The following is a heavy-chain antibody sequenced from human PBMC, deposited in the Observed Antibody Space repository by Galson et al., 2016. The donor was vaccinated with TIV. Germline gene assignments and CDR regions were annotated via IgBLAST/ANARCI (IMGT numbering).Heavy chain of an antibody. J-gene: IGHJ5*02. CDR1: GFTFSSFA. D-gene: IGHD3-9*01. CDR2: ISGSGGTT. CDR3: AKDTGSLPRNWFDP. Sequence: SLRLSCAASGFTFSSFAMSWVRQAPGKALEWVSGISGSGGTTFYADSVKGRFSISRDNSKDTVYLQMNSPRAEDTAVYYCAKDTGSLPRNWFDPWAGNPGHRLL. V-gene: IGHV3-23*01.